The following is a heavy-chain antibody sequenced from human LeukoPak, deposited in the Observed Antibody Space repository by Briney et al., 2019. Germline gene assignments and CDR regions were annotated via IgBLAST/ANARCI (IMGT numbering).Heavy chain of an antibody. Sequence: PGGSLRLSCAASGFTFSSYAMHWVRQAPGKGLEWVAVISYDGSNKYYADSVKGRFTISRDNSKNTLYLQMNSLRAEDTAVYYCARDRSSLYSSSWYVNWFDPWGQGALVTVSS. CDR3: ARDRSSLYSSSWYVNWFDP. J-gene: IGHJ5*02. D-gene: IGHD6-13*01. CDR1: GFTFSSYA. CDR2: ISYDGSNK. V-gene: IGHV3-30-3*01.